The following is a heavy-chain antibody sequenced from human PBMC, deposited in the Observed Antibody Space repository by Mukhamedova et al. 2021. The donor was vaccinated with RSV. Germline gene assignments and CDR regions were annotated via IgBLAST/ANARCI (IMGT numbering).Heavy chain of an antibody. D-gene: IGHD1-20*01. CDR2: NPNSGGT. Sequence: NPNSGGTNYAQKFQGWVTMTRDTSISTAYMELSRLRSDDTAVYYCARANWNDAGALDICGQGTMVTVSS. J-gene: IGHJ3*02. V-gene: IGHV1-2*04. CDR3: ARANWNDAGALDI.